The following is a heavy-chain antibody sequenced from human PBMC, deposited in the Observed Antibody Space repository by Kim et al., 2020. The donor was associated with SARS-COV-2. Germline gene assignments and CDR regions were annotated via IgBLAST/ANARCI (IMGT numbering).Heavy chain of an antibody. CDR3: ARADYTNYPCDY. Sequence: GGSLRLSCEASGFTFSYHALTWVRQAPGKGLEWVAVISDDESMKYYADSVKGRFTISRDNSKNVLFLQMSSLRAEDTAVYYCARADYTNYPCDYWGQGTL. CDR1: GFTFSYHA. D-gene: IGHD4-4*01. J-gene: IGHJ4*02. V-gene: IGHV3-30-3*01. CDR2: ISDDESMK.